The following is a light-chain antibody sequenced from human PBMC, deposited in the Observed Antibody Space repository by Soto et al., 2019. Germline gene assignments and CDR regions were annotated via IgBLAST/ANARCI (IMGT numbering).Light chain of an antibody. CDR2: VNTDGSH. CDR1: SGHSSYV. V-gene: IGLV4-69*01. Sequence: QSVLTQAPSASASLGASVTLTCTLSSGHSSYVIAWHQQQPEKGPRYLMKVNTDGSHNKGDGIPDRFSGSVSGPERFLTISSLQPEDEGDYYCQTWDTGIGVFGGGTKLTVL. CDR3: QTWDTGIGV. J-gene: IGLJ3*02.